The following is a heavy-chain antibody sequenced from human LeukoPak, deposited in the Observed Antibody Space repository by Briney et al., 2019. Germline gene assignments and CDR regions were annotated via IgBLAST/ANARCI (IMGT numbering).Heavy chain of an antibody. D-gene: IGHD6-13*01. CDR1: GYTFTSYG. Sequence: ASVKVSCKASGYTFTSYGISWVRQAPGQGLEWMEWISAYNGNTNYAQKLQGRVTMTRDTSISTAYMELSRLRSDDTAVYYCARGAVYGSSFMYYFDYWSQGTLVTVSS. V-gene: IGHV1-18*01. J-gene: IGHJ4*02. CDR2: ISAYNGNT. CDR3: ARGAVYGSSFMYYFDY.